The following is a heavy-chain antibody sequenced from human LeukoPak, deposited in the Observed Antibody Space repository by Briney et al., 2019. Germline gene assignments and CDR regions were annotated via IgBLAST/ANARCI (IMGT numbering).Heavy chain of an antibody. CDR1: GYSFTSYW. V-gene: IGHV5-51*01. J-gene: IGHJ4*02. D-gene: IGHD1-14*01. CDR2: IYPGDSDT. CDR3: ARHPNGFAENYFDY. Sequence: GESLKISCKGSGYSFTSYWIGWVRQMPGKGLEWMGIIYPGDSDTRYSTSFQGQVTISADKSISTAYLRWSSLKASDTAMYYFARHPNGFAENYFDYWGQGTLVTVSS.